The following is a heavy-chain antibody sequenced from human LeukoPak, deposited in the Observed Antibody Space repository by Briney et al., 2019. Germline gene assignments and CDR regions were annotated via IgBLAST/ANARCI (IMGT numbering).Heavy chain of an antibody. CDR2: IYHDGNT. Sequence: PGGSLRLSCAASGFTVGTHDLSWVRQAPGKGLEWVSVIYHDGNTHYADSVQGRFTISRDNSKNNLYLRMNSLRADDTAVYYCARGVQPMLAANSLRYWGQGTLVTVSS. V-gene: IGHV3-53*01. CDR3: ARGVQPMLAANSLRY. J-gene: IGHJ4*02. D-gene: IGHD4/OR15-4a*01. CDR1: GFTVGTHD.